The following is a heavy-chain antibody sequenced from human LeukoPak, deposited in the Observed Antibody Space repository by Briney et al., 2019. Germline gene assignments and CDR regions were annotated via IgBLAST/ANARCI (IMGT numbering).Heavy chain of an antibody. D-gene: IGHD3-22*01. Sequence: SVKVSCKASGYTFTSYYMHWVRQAPGQGLEWMGIINPSGGSTSYAQKFQGRVTMTRDTSTSTVYMELSSLRSEDTAVYYCARVMSGYDSSGYSSKMFDYWGQGTLVTVSS. J-gene: IGHJ4*02. CDR2: INPSGGST. CDR3: ARVMSGYDSSGYSSKMFDY. V-gene: IGHV1-46*01. CDR1: GYTFTSYY.